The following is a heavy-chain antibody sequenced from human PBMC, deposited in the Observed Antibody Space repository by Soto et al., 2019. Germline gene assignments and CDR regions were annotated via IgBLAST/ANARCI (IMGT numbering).Heavy chain of an antibody. CDR2: IWYDGSNK. CDR1: GFTFSSYG. D-gene: IGHD2-21*02. J-gene: IGHJ6*02. CDR3: ARSTEVYYYYGMDV. Sequence: QVQLVESGGGVVQPGRSLRLSCAASGFTFSSYGMHWVRQAPGKGLEWVAVIWYDGSNKYYADSVKGRFTISRDNSKNTRYLQMNSLRAEDTAVYYCARSTEVYYYYGMDVWGQGTTVTVSS. V-gene: IGHV3-33*01.